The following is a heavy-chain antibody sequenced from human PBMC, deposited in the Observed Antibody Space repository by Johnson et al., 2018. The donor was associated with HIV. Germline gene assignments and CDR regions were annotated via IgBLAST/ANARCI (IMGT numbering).Heavy chain of an antibody. CDR2: ISNSGNSI. Sequence: QVQLVESGGGVVQPGGSLRLSCAASGFTFSSYAMHWVRQAPGKGLEWVSYISNSGNSIYYADSVKGRFTISRDNSKNTLYLQMNSLRGEDTAVYYCAKGDSSSWLSAFDIWGQGTMVTVSS. D-gene: IGHD6-13*01. CDR1: GFTFSSYA. CDR3: AKGDSSSWLSAFDI. J-gene: IGHJ3*02. V-gene: IGHV3-NL1*01.